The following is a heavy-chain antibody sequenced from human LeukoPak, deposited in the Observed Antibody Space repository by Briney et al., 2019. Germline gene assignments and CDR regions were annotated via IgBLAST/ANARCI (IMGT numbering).Heavy chain of an antibody. CDR2: ISSSSSYI. D-gene: IGHD3-3*01. V-gene: IGHV3-21*01. CDR3: AREARITIFGPHYYYYMDV. J-gene: IGHJ6*03. Sequence: GGSLRLSCAASGFTFSSYSMNWVRQAPGKGLEWVSSISSSSSYIYYADSVKGRFTISRDNAKDSLYLQMNSLRAEDTAVYYCAREARITIFGPHYYYYMDVWGKGTTVTVSS. CDR1: GFTFSSYS.